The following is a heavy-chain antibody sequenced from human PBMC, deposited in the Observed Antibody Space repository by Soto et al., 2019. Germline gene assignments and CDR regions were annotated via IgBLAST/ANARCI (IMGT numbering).Heavy chain of an antibody. CDR3: AKAFYYFDTTISYHYGGYFDY. V-gene: IGHV3-53*01. CDR2: IYSGGST. D-gene: IGHD3-22*01. CDR1: GFTVSGAY. Sequence: DVQLVESGGGLIQAGGSLRLSCVASGFTVSGAYMSWVRQGPGKGLEWVSVIYSGGSTFYPESVKGRFTISRDTSKNTLYLQMDSLTAEDTAVYYCAKAFYYFDTTISYHYGGYFDYWGQGTLVTVSS. J-gene: IGHJ4*02.